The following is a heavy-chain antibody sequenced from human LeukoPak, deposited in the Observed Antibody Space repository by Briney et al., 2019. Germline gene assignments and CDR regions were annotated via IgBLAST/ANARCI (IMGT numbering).Heavy chain of an antibody. V-gene: IGHV4-61*01. Sequence: SETLSLTCTVSGGSVSSGSYYWSWIRQPPGKGLEWIGYIYYSGSTNYNPSLKSRVTISVDTSKNQFSLKLSSVTAADTAVYYCARGHSSGRIIDYWGQGTLVTVPS. D-gene: IGHD3-22*01. CDR3: ARGHSSGRIIDY. CDR1: GGSVSSGSYY. J-gene: IGHJ4*02. CDR2: IYYSGST.